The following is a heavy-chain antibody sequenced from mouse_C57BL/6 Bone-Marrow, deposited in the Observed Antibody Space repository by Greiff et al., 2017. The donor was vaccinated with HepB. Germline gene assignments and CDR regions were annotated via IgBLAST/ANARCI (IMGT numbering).Heavy chain of an antibody. V-gene: IGHV1-26*01. J-gene: IGHJ2*01. CDR2: INPNNGGT. CDR1: GYTFTDYY. D-gene: IGHD1-1*02. Sequence: EVQLQQSGPELVKPGASVKISCKASGYTFTDYYMNWVKQSHGKSLEWIGDINPNNGGTSYNQKFKGKATLTVDKYSSTAYMELRSLTSEDSAVYYCARGARWFWGQGTTLTVSS. CDR3: ARGARWF.